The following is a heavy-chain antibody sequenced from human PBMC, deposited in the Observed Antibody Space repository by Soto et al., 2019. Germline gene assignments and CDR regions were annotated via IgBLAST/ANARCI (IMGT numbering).Heavy chain of an antibody. CDR2: INHSGST. Sequence: LSLTCAVYGGSFSGYYWSWIRQPPGKGLEWIGEINHSGSTNYNPSLKSRVTISVDTSKNQFSLKLSSVTAADTAVYYCAKVFSKQKFLVATISRWADAFDIWGQGTMVTVSS. D-gene: IGHD5-12*01. J-gene: IGHJ3*02. CDR3: AKVFSKQKFLVATISRWADAFDI. CDR1: GGSFSGYY. V-gene: IGHV4-34*01.